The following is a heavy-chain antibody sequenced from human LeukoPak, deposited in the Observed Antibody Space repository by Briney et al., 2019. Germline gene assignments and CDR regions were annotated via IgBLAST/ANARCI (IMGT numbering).Heavy chain of an antibody. Sequence: PGGSLRLSCAASGFTFDDYAMHWVRQAPGKGLEWVSGISWNSGSIGYADSVKGRFTISRDNAKNSLYPQMNSLRAEDTALYYCAKDMGGVAGLDYWGQGTLVTVSS. D-gene: IGHD6-19*01. CDR3: AKDMGGVAGLDY. CDR1: GFTFDDYA. CDR2: ISWNSGSI. J-gene: IGHJ4*02. V-gene: IGHV3-9*01.